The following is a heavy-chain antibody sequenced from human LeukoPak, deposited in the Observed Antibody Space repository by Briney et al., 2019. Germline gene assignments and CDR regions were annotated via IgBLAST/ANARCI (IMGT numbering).Heavy chain of an antibody. CDR1: GFTFSSYG. D-gene: IGHD4-17*01. CDR2: TRYDGSDK. Sequence: GGSLRLSCAASGFTFSSYGMHWVRQAPGKGPEWVAFTRYDGSDKYYADSVKGRFTISRDSSKNTLYLQMNSLRAEDTAVYYCAKDLTTVTSQGDYWGQGTLVTVSS. J-gene: IGHJ4*02. V-gene: IGHV3-30*02. CDR3: AKDLTTVTSQGDY.